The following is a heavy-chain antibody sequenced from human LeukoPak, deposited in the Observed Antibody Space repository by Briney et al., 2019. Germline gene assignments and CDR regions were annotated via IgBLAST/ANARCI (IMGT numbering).Heavy chain of an antibody. CDR2: ISRSSSYI. J-gene: IGHJ6*03. D-gene: IGHD6-13*01. CDR3: AKASSSWYAYYYYMDV. V-gene: IGHV3-21*01. Sequence: GGSLRLSCAASGFTFSSYSMNWVRQAPGKGLEWVSSISRSSSYIYYADSVKGRFTISRDNAKNSLYLQMNSLRAEDTAVYYCAKASSSWYAYYYYMDVWGKGTTVTVSS. CDR1: GFTFSSYS.